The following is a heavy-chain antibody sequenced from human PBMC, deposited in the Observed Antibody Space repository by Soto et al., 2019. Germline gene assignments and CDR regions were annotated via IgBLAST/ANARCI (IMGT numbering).Heavy chain of an antibody. CDR1: GFTFSSYA. D-gene: IGHD3-3*01. CDR2: ISGSGGST. CDR3: AKDRGGYDFWSGLDY. J-gene: IGHJ4*02. Sequence: EVQLLESGGGLVQPGGSLRLSCAASGFTFSSYAMSGVRQAPGKGLEWVSAISGSGGSTYYADSGKGRFTISRDNSKNTIYLQMNSLRAEDTAVYYCAKDRGGYDFWSGLDYWGQGTLVTVSS. V-gene: IGHV3-23*01.